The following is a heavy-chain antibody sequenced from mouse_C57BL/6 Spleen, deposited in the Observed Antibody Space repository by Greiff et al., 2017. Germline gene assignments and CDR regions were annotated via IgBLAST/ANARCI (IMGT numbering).Heavy chain of an antibody. V-gene: IGHV5-17*01. CDR3: ARGPWYFDV. CDR2: ISSGSSTI. Sequence: EVKLMESGGGLVKPGGSLKLSCAASGFTFSDYGMHWVRQAPEKGLEWVAYISSGSSTIYYADTVKGRFTISRDNAKNTLFLQMTSLRPEDTAMYYCARGPWYFDVWGTGTTVTVSS. J-gene: IGHJ1*03. CDR1: GFTFSDYG.